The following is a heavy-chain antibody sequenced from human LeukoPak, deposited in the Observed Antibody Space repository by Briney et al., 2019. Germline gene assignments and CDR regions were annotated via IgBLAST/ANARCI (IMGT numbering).Heavy chain of an antibody. V-gene: IGHV1-46*01. Sequence: GASVKVSCKASGYTFTSYYMHWVRQAPGQGLEWMGIINPSGGSTSYAQKFQGRVTMTRDTSTSTVYMELSSLRSEDTAVYYCARDEARIGLAPYNWFDPWGQGTLVTVSS. CDR3: ARDEARIGLAPYNWFDP. CDR1: GYTFTSYY. J-gene: IGHJ5*02. CDR2: INPSGGST. D-gene: IGHD6-6*01.